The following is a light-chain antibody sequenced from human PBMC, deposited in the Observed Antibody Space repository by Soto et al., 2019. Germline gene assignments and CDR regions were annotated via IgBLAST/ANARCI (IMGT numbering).Light chain of an antibody. CDR3: QQYGSSRT. J-gene: IGKJ1*01. V-gene: IGKV3-20*01. CDR1: QSVSSSD. CDR2: GAS. Sequence: VLTQSPGTRSVSPGERATLSSRASQSVSSSDLAWYQQKAGEAPRRLICGASGMAPGVPDRFSGSGAGTHFHPTLRSPEPEAFAVYYCQQYGSSRTFGQGTKVDI.